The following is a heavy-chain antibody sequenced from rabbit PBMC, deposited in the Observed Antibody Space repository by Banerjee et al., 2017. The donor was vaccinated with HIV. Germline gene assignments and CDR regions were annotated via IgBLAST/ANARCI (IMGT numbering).Heavy chain of an antibody. Sequence: QEQLVEYGGDLVQPEGSLTLTCKASGISFSSDYYMCWVRQAPGKGLEWIACIYTGGSDSPYYASWAKGRFTISKTSSTTVTLQMTSLTAADTATYFCARGNTYGYSTYDYAMDLWGQGTLVTVS. CDR2: IYTGGSDSP. D-gene: IGHD6-1*01. J-gene: IGHJ3*01. CDR3: ARGNTYGYSTYDYAMDL. CDR1: GISFSSDYY. V-gene: IGHV1S45*01.